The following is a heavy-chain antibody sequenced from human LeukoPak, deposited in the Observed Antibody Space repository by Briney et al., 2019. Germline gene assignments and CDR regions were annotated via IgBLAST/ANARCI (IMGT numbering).Heavy chain of an antibody. CDR3: AKNTHAYAEIFDY. J-gene: IGHJ4*02. D-gene: IGHD2-2*01. V-gene: IGHV3-30*18. CDR1: EFPFSSHA. Sequence: GTSLRLSCAASEFPFSSHAMHCVRHAPGKGLECVAYISYRGSNKYYADSVKSRFTISRDNSKNTLFLQMNSLRADDTAVYYCAKNTHAYAEIFDYWGQGTLVTVSS. CDR2: ISYRGSNK.